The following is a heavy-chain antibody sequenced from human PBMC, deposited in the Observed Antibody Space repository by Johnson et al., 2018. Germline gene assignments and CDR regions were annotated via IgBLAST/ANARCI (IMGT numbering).Heavy chain of an antibody. V-gene: IGHV3-74*01. CDR1: GFTFTSHW. D-gene: IGHD5-24*01. J-gene: IGHJ3*02. CDR3: AREWHTGFDI. Sequence: VQLQESGGGLVQPGGSLRLSCAASGFTFTSHWMHWVRQGPGMGLVWVSRINSDGSITSYADSVKGRFTISRDNAKNTVYLQMNSLRAEDTAVYYCAREWHTGFDIWGQGTTVTVSS. CDR2: INSDGSIT.